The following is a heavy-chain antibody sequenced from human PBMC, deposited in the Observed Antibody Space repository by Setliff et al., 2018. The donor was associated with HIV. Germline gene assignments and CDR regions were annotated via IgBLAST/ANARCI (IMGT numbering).Heavy chain of an antibody. CDR3: ARSQYEQSSDGLNF. J-gene: IGHJ3*01. V-gene: IGHV5-51*01. CDR1: GNSFTRHW. Sequence: GESLKISCKGSGNSFTRHWIGWVRQMPGKGLEWMGIIYPDDSHTRYSPSFQGQVTISADKSITTVYLQWTSLRASDTGMYYCARSQYEQSSDGLNFWGQGTMVTVSS. D-gene: IGHD2-2*01. CDR2: IYPDDSHT.